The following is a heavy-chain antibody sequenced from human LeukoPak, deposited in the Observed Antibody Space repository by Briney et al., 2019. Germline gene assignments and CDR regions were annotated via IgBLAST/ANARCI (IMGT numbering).Heavy chain of an antibody. CDR1: GGTFSSYA. CDR2: IIPIFGTA. J-gene: IGHJ4*02. V-gene: IGHV1-69*05. Sequence: SVKVSCKASGGTFSSYAISWVRQAPGQGLEWMGGIIPIFGTANYAQKFQGRVTITTDESTSTAYMELSSLRSEDTAVYYCARGLTGYYDFWSGYYLDYWGQGTLVTVSS. CDR3: ARGLTGYYDFWSGYYLDY. D-gene: IGHD3-3*01.